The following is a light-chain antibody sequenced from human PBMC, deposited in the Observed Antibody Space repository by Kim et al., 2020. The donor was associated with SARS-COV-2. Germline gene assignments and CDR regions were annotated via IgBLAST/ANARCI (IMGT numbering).Light chain of an antibody. J-gene: IGKJ4*01. CDR1: QSVNSW. CDR3: QHYITYPLT. CDR2: KAS. V-gene: IGKV1-5*03. Sequence: DIQMTQSPSTLSASVGDRVTITCRASQSVNSWLAWYQQKSGKAPKLLIYKASSLESGVPSRFSGSGSGTEFTLTISNLQPDDFATYYCQHYITYPLTFGGGTKLEI.